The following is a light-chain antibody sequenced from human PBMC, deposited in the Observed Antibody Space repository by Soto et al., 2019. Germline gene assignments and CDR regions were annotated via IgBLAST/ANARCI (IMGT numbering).Light chain of an antibody. CDR3: QQYNNWPPLT. J-gene: IGKJ4*01. Sequence: IVTTQSPPTLSVSPGEKATLSCRASQSVSSNLAWYQQKPGQAPRLLIYGASTRDTGIPARFSGSGSGTEFTLTISSLQSEDFAVYYCQQYNNWPPLTFGGGTKVDIK. CDR2: GAS. CDR1: QSVSSN. V-gene: IGKV3-15*01.